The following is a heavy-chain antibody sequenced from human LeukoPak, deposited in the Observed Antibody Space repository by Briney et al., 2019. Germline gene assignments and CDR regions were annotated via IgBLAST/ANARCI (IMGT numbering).Heavy chain of an antibody. CDR3: ARVTTVIRRGWFDP. CDR2: INHSGST. CDR1: GGSFSGYY. D-gene: IGHD4-17*01. V-gene: IGHV4-34*01. Sequence: PSETLSLTCAVYGGSFSGYYWSWIRQPPGKGLEWIGEINHSGSTNYNPSLKSRVTISVDTSKNQFSLKLSSVTAADTAVYYCARVTTVIRRGWFDPWGQGTLVTVSS. J-gene: IGHJ5*02.